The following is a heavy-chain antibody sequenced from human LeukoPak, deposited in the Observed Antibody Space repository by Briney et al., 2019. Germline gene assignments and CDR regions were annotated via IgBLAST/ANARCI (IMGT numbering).Heavy chain of an antibody. Sequence: GGSLRLSCAASGFTFSSYGMHWVRQAPGKGLEWVAVIWYDGSNKYYADSVKGRFTISRDNSKNTLYLQMNSLRAEDTAVYYCASSVVRGVYYYYGMDVWGQGTTVTVSS. D-gene: IGHD3-10*01. V-gene: IGHV3-33*01. CDR3: ASSVVRGVYYYYGMDV. CDR1: GFTFSSYG. J-gene: IGHJ6*02. CDR2: IWYDGSNK.